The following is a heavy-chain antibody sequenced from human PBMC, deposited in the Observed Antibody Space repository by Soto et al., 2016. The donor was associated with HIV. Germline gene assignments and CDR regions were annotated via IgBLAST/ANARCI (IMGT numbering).Heavy chain of an antibody. Sequence: EVQLVESGGGLVKPGGSLRLSCAASGFTFSTYSMNWVRQAPGKGLEWVGRIKSKTDGGTTDYAAPVKGRFTISRDDSKNTLYLQMNSLETEDTAVYYCSTVVAWSLFDYWGQGTLVTVSS. CDR3: STVVAWSLFDY. J-gene: IGHJ4*02. D-gene: IGHD5-12*01. CDR1: GFTFSTYS. V-gene: IGHV3-15*01. CDR2: IKSKTDGGTT.